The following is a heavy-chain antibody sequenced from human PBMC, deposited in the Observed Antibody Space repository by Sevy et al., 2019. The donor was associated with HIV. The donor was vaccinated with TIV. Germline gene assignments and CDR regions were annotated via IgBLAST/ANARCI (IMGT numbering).Heavy chain of an antibody. Sequence: GGALRLSCTTSGFTFGDYAMNWVRQTPGKGLEWVAFLKSKADGGTVDHAASVKGRFTISRDDSKSIAYLQMNDLTTEDTGVYYCTRWKGLQSIFDYWGQGALVTVSS. CDR3: TRWKGLQSIFDY. CDR2: LKSKADGGTV. CDR1: GFTFGDYA. D-gene: IGHD1-1*01. J-gene: IGHJ4*02. V-gene: IGHV3-49*04.